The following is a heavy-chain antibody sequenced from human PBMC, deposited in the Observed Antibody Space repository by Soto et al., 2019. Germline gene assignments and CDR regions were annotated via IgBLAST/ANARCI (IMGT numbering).Heavy chain of an antibody. CDR3: ARRWGSAADY. Sequence: SETLSVTCTVSCGSISSSSYYWGWIRQPPGKGLEWIGSIYYSGSTYYNPSLKSRVTISVDTSKNQFSLKLSSVTAADTAVYYCARRWGSAADYWGQGTLVTVSS. CDR1: CGSISSSSYY. J-gene: IGHJ4*02. D-gene: IGHD2-15*01. CDR2: IYYSGST. V-gene: IGHV4-39*07.